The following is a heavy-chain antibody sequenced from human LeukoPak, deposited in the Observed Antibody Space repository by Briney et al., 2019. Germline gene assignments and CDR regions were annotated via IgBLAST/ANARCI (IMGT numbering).Heavy chain of an antibody. CDR3: ARDPSYRYYTDV. D-gene: IGHD3-10*01. Sequence: GASVKVSCKPSGYTFTTYYLHWVRQAPGQGLEWMGWINPKNGGTNYAQKFQGRVTMTRDTSINIAYMELSGLTSDDTAVYYCARDPSYRYYTDVWGMGTTVTVSS. CDR1: GYTFTTYY. CDR2: INPKNGGT. V-gene: IGHV1-2*02. J-gene: IGHJ6*03.